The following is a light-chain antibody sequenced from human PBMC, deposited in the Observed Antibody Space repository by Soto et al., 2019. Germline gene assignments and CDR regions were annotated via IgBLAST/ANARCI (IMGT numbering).Light chain of an antibody. V-gene: IGKV1-9*01. CDR3: QHYNSYSEA. CDR2: AAS. CDR1: QGISSY. Sequence: IHFTHSPSSLSSSVLYIFTITCLASQGISSYLGWYQQKPGKAPNLLIYAASTLQSGVPSRFSGSGSGTEFTLTISSLQPDDFATYYCQHYNSYSEAFGQGTKVDIK. J-gene: IGKJ1*01.